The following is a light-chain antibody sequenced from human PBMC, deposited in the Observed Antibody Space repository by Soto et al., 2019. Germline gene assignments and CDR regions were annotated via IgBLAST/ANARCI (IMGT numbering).Light chain of an antibody. V-gene: IGLV1-40*01. CDR1: SSNIGAGYD. CDR2: GNN. CDR3: QSYDTSLSGVV. J-gene: IGLJ2*01. Sequence: QAVVTQPPSVSGAPGQRVTMSCTGSSSNIGAGYDVHWYQQFPGTAPKLLIYGNNNRSSGVPDRFSGSKSATSASLAIAGLQAEDEAVYYCQSYDTSLSGVVFGGGTKLTVL.